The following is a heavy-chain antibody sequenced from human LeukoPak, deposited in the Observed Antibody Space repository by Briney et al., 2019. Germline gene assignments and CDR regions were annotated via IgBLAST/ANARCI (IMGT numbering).Heavy chain of an antibody. CDR1: GFTFSSYA. CDR3: ARSAGLRCFDY. D-gene: IGHD4-17*01. V-gene: IGHV3-23*01. Sequence: GGSLRLSCAASGFTFSSYAMSWVRQAPGKGLEWVSAISGSGGSTYYADSVKGRFTISRDNSKDTLYLQMDSLRAEDTAVYYCARSAGLRCFDYWGLGTLVTVSS. CDR2: ISGSGGST. J-gene: IGHJ4*02.